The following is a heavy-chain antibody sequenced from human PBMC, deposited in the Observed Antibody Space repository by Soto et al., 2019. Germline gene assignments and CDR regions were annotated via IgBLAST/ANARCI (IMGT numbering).Heavy chain of an antibody. J-gene: IGHJ4*02. V-gene: IGHV5-51*01. CDR2: IYPGDSDA. CDR1: GYNFISYW. D-gene: IGHD3-10*01. Sequence: GESLKISCKASGYNFISYWIAWVRQMPGKGLEWMGIIYPGDSDATYSPSFKGQVTFSVDKSITTAYLQWISLKASDTAMYYCARQAYFGSGTYYSDYWGQGTQVTVSS. CDR3: ARQAYFGSGTYYSDY.